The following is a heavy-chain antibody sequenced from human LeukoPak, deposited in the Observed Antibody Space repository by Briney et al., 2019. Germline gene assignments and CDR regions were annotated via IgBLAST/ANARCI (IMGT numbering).Heavy chain of an antibody. CDR3: AKRRLGGPTLPLCFDY. Sequence: GGSLRLSCAASGFTFSNYAMTCAREARGKGLEWVSTISGTTGSTYYADSVEGRFTISRDNSRNTLYLQMNSLRAEDTAVYYCAKRRLGGPTLPLCFDYWGQGTLVTVSS. CDR1: GFTFSNYA. V-gene: IGHV3-23*01. J-gene: IGHJ4*02. CDR2: ISGTTGST. D-gene: IGHD1-26*01.